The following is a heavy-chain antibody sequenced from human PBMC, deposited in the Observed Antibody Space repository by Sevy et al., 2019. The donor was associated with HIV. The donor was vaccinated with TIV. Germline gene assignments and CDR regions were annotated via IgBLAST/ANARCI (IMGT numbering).Heavy chain of an antibody. D-gene: IGHD2-15*01. CDR3: SRAITHITLNRVVTPYYFDY. Sequence: GGSLRLSCTASGFTFGDYNINWLRQAPGKGLEWVGFIRTKTYGGTTEYAASVKGRFTISREDSKSIAYLQMNSLKTEDTAVYYCSRAITHITLNRVVTPYYFDYWGQGTLVTVSS. CDR2: IRTKTYGGTT. J-gene: IGHJ4*02. V-gene: IGHV3-49*03. CDR1: GFTFGDYN.